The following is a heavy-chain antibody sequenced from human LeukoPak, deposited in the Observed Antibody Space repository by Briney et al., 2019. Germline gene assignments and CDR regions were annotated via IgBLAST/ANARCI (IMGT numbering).Heavy chain of an antibody. CDR3: ATKRPWAYYFDY. CDR1: GFTVSSNY. Sequence: PGGSLRLSCAASGFTVSSNYMSWVRQAPGKGLEWVSVIYSGGSTYYADSVKGRFTISRDNSKNTLYLQINNLRAEDTAVHYCATKRPWAYYFDYWGQRTLVTVSS. D-gene: IGHD6-25*01. J-gene: IGHJ4*02. CDR2: IYSGGST. V-gene: IGHV3-53*01.